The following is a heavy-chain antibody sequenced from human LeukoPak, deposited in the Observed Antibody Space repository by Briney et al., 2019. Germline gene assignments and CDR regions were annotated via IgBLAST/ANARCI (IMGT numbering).Heavy chain of an antibody. Sequence: GASVKVSCKASGYTFTTYDINWVRQAPGQGLEWMGWISAYNGNTNYAQKLQGRGTMTTDTSTSTAYMELRSLRSDDTAVYYCARGYCGSTSCFNFDYWGQGTLVTVSS. CDR3: ARGYCGSTSCFNFDY. CDR1: GYTFTTYD. J-gene: IGHJ4*02. V-gene: IGHV1-18*01. D-gene: IGHD2-2*01. CDR2: ISAYNGNT.